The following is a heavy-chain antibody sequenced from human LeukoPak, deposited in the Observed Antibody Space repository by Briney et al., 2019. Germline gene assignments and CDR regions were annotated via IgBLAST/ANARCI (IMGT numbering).Heavy chain of an antibody. Sequence: ASVKVSCKASGYTFSMYYIHWVRQAPGQGLEWMGMINPSDGATTYVQKIQGRLTMTRDMSTTTAYMDLRSLRSEDTAVYFCAGEQSGGLSGSLGGLFASYYTYYYMDVWGRGTTVTVSS. CDR1: GYTFSMYY. D-gene: IGHD3-16*01. J-gene: IGHJ6*03. V-gene: IGHV1-46*01. CDR2: INPSDGAT. CDR3: AGEQSGGLSGSLGGLFASYYTYYYMDV.